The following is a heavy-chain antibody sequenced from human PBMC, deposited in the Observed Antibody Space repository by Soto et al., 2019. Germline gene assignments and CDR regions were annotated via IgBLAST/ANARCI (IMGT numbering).Heavy chain of an antibody. D-gene: IGHD3-3*01. Sequence: QVQLVQSGAEVKKPGSSVKVSCKPSGGSFSSHAVSWVRQAPGQGLEWVGGIVPIFGTKNYAEKFQGRVTITADNSTSTVYMELSSLKSEDTAVYFCARDRRDHTIFGMVGYFDLWGRGTLVSVSS. CDR3: ARDRRDHTIFGMVGYFDL. J-gene: IGHJ2*01. CDR1: GGSFSSHA. V-gene: IGHV1-69*06. CDR2: IVPIFGTK.